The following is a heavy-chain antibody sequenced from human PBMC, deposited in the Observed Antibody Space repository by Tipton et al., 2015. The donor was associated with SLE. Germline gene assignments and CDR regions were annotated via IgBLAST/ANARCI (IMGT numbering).Heavy chain of an antibody. CDR1: GGSFSGYY. D-gene: IGHD3-3*01. CDR2: INHSGST. CDR3: ARGWILRFLEERSDAFDI. Sequence: TLSLTCAVYGGSFSGYYWSWIRQPPGKGLEWIGEINHSGSTNYNPSLKSRVTISVDTSKNQFSLKLSSVTAADTAVYYCARGWILRFLEERSDAFDIWGQGKMVTVSS. V-gene: IGHV4-34*01. J-gene: IGHJ3*02.